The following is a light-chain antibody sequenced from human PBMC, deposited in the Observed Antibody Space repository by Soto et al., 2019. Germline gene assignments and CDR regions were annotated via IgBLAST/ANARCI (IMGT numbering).Light chain of an antibody. CDR1: QSVRSK. Sequence: EIVMTQSPGTLSVSPGERATLSCRASQSVRSKLAWYQQKPGQAPRLHIYDASTRATGIPARFSGSGSGTEFTLTISSLQSEDFAVYYCQQYNNWPPITFGQGTRLEIK. V-gene: IGKV3-15*01. J-gene: IGKJ5*01. CDR2: DAS. CDR3: QQYNNWPPIT.